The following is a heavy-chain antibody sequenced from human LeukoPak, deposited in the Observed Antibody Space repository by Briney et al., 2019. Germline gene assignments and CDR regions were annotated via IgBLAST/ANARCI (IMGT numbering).Heavy chain of an antibody. CDR3: AREVRYSYGPSGFDP. V-gene: IGHV3-23*01. CDR2: ISGSGGST. Sequence: PGGSLRLSCAASGFTFSSYAMGWVRQAPGKGLEWVSSISGSGGSTYYADSVKGRFTISRDNSKNTLYLQMNSLRAEDTAVYYCAREVRYSYGPSGFDPWGQGTLVTVSS. J-gene: IGHJ5*02. CDR1: GFTFSSYA. D-gene: IGHD5-18*01.